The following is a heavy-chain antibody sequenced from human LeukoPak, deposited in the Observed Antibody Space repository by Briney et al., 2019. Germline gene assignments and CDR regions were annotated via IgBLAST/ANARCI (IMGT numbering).Heavy chain of an antibody. Sequence: VASVKVSCKASGYSITGYYMHWVRQAPGQGLEWMGWISPNSGGTNYAQKFQGRVTMTRDTSTSTVYMELSSLRSEDTAVYYCARDRNYGDYSRVCMDYWGQGTLVTVSS. CDR1: GYSITGYY. J-gene: IGHJ4*02. CDR3: ARDRNYGDYSRVCMDY. CDR2: ISPNSGGT. V-gene: IGHV1-2*02. D-gene: IGHD4-17*01.